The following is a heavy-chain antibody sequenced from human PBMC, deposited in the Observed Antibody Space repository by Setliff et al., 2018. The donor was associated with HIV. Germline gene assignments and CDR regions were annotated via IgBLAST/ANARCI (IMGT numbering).Heavy chain of an antibody. CDR1: GYNFSGYY. CDR3: ARDLSISNPYYDILTGPGVY. J-gene: IGHJ4*02. CDR2: INPSGGST. Sequence: ASVKVSCKAVGYNFSGYYLHWVRQAPGQGLEWMGAINPSGGSTRYAQKFQGRVTMTRDTSTSTVYMELSSLRSEDTAVYYCARDLSISNPYYDILTGPGVYWGQGTLVTVSS. D-gene: IGHD3-9*01. V-gene: IGHV1-46*01.